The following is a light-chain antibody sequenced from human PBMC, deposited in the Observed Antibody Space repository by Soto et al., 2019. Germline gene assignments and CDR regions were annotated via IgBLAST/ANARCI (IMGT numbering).Light chain of an antibody. Sequence: ELVMKQFPATLSLSPGETATLSCRASQSVSSNLAWYQQKPGQSPRLLIYDAYIRATGVPARFSASGSGTEFTLTINSLQSEDFAVYYCQRYNRWPLAFGGGTKVDIK. CDR3: QRYNRWPLA. CDR2: DAY. CDR1: QSVSSN. V-gene: IGKV3-15*01. J-gene: IGKJ4*01.